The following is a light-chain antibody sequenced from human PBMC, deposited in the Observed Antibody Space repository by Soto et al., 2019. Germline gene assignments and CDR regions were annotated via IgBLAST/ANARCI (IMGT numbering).Light chain of an antibody. V-gene: IGKV3-11*01. J-gene: IGKJ4*01. CDR1: QSVSSY. CDR2: DAS. Sequence: EIVLTQSPATLSLSPGQRATLSCRASQSVSSYLAWYQQQPGQAPRLLIYDASNRATGIPARFSGRGSGTDFTLTISSLVPEDFAVYYCLQRSAWPLTFGGGTKVEIK. CDR3: LQRSAWPLT.